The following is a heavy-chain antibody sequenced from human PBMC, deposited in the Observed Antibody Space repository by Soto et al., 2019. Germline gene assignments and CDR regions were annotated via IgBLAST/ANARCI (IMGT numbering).Heavy chain of an antibody. Sequence: GESLKISCKGSGYSFTSYWSSWVRQMPGKGLEWMGRIDPSDSYTNYSPSFQGHVTISADKSISTAYLQWSSLKASDTAMYYCARRGMATNYYYYGMDVWGQGTTVTVSS. J-gene: IGHJ6*02. CDR3: ARRGMATNYYYYGMDV. CDR2: IDPSDSYT. CDR1: GYSFTSYW. V-gene: IGHV5-10-1*01. D-gene: IGHD5-12*01.